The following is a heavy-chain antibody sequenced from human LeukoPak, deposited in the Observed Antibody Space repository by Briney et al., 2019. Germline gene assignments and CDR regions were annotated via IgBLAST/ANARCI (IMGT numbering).Heavy chain of an antibody. J-gene: IGHJ3*02. CDR1: GFTFNNYI. V-gene: IGHV3-23*01. D-gene: IGHD2/OR15-2a*01. CDR2: VSGSGDWT. CDR3: AKDWNRGAFDI. Sequence: PGGSLRLSCAASGFTFNNYIMNWVRQAPGKGLEWVSVVSGSGDWTYYADSVKGRFTISRDNSKNTLYVQMNSLRAEDTALYYCAKDWNRGAFDIRGQGTMVTVSS.